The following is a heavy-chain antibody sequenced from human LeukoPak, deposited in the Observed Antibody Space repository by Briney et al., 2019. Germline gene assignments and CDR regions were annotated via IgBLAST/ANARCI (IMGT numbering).Heavy chain of an antibody. CDR2: INPNTGGT. CDR1: GYTFTGYY. V-gene: IGHV1-2*02. D-gene: IGHD6-13*01. Sequence: ASVKASCKASGYTFTGYYMHWVRQAPGQGLEYMGWINPNTGGTNYAQKFQGRVTMTRDTSISTAYMELSRLRSDDTAAYYCAMIIAAVYWGQGTLVTVSS. J-gene: IGHJ4*02. CDR3: AMIIAAVY.